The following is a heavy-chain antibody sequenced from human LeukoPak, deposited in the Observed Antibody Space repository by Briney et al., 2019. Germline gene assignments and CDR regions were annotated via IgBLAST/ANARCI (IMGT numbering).Heavy chain of an antibody. CDR1: GFTFSSYA. CDR3: AREDYYDSSGYFS. Sequence: GGSLRLSCAASGFTFSSYAMSWVRQAPGKGLEWVANIKQDGSEKYYVDSVKGRFTISRDNAKNSLYLQMNSLRAEDTAVYYCAREDYYDSSGYFSWGQGTLVTVSS. D-gene: IGHD3-22*01. J-gene: IGHJ5*02. V-gene: IGHV3-7*01. CDR2: IKQDGSEK.